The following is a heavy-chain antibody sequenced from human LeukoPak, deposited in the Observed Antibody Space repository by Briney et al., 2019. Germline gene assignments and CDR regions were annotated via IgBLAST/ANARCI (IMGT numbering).Heavy chain of an antibody. J-gene: IGHJ3*02. Sequence: PSETLSLTCTVSGGSISSYYWSWIRQPPGKGLEGIGYIYTSGSTNYNPSLKSRVTISVDTSKNQFSLKLSSVTAADTAVYYCAAHTYDSSGYFFPPDAFDIWGQGTMVTVSS. CDR2: IYTSGST. D-gene: IGHD3-22*01. V-gene: IGHV4-4*09. CDR3: AAHTYDSSGYFFPPDAFDI. CDR1: GGSISSYY.